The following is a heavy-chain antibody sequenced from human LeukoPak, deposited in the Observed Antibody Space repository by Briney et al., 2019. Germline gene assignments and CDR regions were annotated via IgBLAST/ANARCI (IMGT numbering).Heavy chain of an antibody. J-gene: IGHJ6*03. V-gene: IGHV1-2*02. CDR2: INPNSGGT. D-gene: IGHD1-26*01. Sequence: ASVKVSCKASGYTFTGYYMHWVRQAPGQGLEWMGWINPNSGGTNYAQKFQGRVTMTRDTSISTAYKELSRLRSDDTAVYYCAGSGSPPYYYYYMDVWGKGTTVTVSS. CDR3: AGSGSPPYYYYYMDV. CDR1: GYTFTGYY.